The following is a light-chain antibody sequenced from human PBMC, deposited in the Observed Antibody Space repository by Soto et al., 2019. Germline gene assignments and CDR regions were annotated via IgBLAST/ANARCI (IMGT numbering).Light chain of an antibody. Sequence: QSVLTQPPSVSAAPGQKVTISCSGGSSNIGGNSVSWYQQRPGTAPKLLIYDDNKRPSGIPDRFSGSKSGTSATLGITVFQTGDEADYYCGSWDSSLSAYVFGTGTKVTGL. CDR2: DDN. CDR1: SSNIGGNS. CDR3: GSWDSSLSAYV. V-gene: IGLV1-51*01. J-gene: IGLJ1*01.